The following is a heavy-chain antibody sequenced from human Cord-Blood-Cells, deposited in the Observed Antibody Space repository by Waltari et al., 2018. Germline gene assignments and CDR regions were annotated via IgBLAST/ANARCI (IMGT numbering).Heavy chain of an antibody. CDR2: IYYSGST. Sequence: QLQLQESGPGLVKPSETLSLTCTVSGGSISSSSYYWGWVRQAPGKGLEWIGSIYYSGSTYYNPSLKSRVTISVDTSKNQFSLKLSSVTAADTAVYYCARHLAIVGATDLHYFDYWGQGTLVTVSS. CDR1: GGSISSSSYY. J-gene: IGHJ4*02. V-gene: IGHV4-39*01. CDR3: ARHLAIVGATDLHYFDY. D-gene: IGHD1-26*01.